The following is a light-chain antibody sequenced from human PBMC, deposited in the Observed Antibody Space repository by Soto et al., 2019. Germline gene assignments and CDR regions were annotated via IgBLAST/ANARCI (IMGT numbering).Light chain of an antibody. J-gene: IGKJ3*01. CDR2: GAS. Sequence: DIQMTQSPSTLSASVGDRVTITCRASQSIRTWLAWYQQKPVKAPKVLIYGASSLESGVPSRFSGSGSGTEFTLTISSLQPDDFATYYCQQYKNYLTFGPGTKVEIK. V-gene: IGKV1-5*01. CDR1: QSIRTW. CDR3: QQYKNYLT.